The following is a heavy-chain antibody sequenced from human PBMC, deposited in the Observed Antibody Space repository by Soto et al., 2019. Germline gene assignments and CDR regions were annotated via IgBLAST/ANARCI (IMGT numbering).Heavy chain of an antibody. CDR1: GYTFTSYG. V-gene: IGHV1-18*01. D-gene: IGHD3-22*01. CDR3: AFSSYYYDSSGYYYEPDWFDP. Sequence: ASVKVSCKASGYTFTSYGISWVRQAPGQGLEWMGWISAYNGNTNYAQKLQGRVTMTTDTSTSTAYMELRSLRSDDTAVYYCAFSSYYYDSSGYYYEPDWFDPWGRG. J-gene: IGHJ5*02. CDR2: ISAYNGNT.